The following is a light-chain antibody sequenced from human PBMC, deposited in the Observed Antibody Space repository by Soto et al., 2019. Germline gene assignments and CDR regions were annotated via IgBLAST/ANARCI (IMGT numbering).Light chain of an antibody. J-gene: IGKJ1*01. CDR2: GAS. Sequence: EIVLTQSPGTLSLSPGERATLSCRASQSVGGSSLAWYQQKPGQAPRLLIYGASRRASGIPDRFSGSGSGTDFTLTISRLEPEDFAVYYCQQYSSSFRTFGQGTKVEIK. CDR1: QSVGGSS. V-gene: IGKV3-20*01. CDR3: QQYSSSFRT.